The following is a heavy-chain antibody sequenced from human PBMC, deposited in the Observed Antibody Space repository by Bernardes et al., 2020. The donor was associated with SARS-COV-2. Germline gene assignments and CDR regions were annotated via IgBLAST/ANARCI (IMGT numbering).Heavy chain of an antibody. CDR2: IYYSGST. CDR3: ARRGLGDYAHGMDV. V-gene: IGHV4-59*01. J-gene: IGHJ6*02. D-gene: IGHD4-17*01. Sequence: SETLSLTCTVSGGSISSYYWSWIRQPPGKGLEWIGYIYYSGSTNYNPSLKSRVTISVDTSKNQFSLKLSSVTAADTAVYYCARRGLGDYAHGMDVWGQGTTVTVSS. CDR1: GGSISSYY.